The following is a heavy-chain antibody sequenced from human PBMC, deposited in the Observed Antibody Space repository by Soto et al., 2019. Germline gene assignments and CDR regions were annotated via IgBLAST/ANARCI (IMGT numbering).Heavy chain of an antibody. CDR1: GFTFDDYA. CDR3: AREIYDDYDSSGFDH. J-gene: IGHJ4*02. D-gene: IGHD3-22*01. V-gene: IGHV3-9*01. Sequence: GGSLRLSCAASGFTFDDYAMYWVRQVPGKGLEWVSGISWNSGRIGYADSVKGRFTISRDNAKNSLYLQMNSLRPEDTALYYCAREIYDDYDSSGFDHWGQGTLVTVSS. CDR2: ISWNSGRI.